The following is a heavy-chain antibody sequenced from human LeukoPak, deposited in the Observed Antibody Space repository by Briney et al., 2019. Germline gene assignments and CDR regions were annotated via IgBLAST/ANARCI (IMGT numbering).Heavy chain of an antibody. CDR1: GFTVSSNY. D-gene: IGHD3-16*02. CDR2: IYSGGST. Sequence: PGGSLGLSCAASGFTVSSNYMSWVRQAPGKGLEWVSVIYSGGSTYYADSVKGRFTISRDNSKNTLYLQMNSLRAEDTAVYYCARDLGTSLGNWFDPWGQGTLVTVSS. CDR3: ARDLGTSLGNWFDP. V-gene: IGHV3-53*01. J-gene: IGHJ5*02.